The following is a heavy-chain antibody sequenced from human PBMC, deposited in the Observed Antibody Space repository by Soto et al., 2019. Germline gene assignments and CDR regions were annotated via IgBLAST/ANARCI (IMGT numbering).Heavy chain of an antibody. V-gene: IGHV1-2*02. D-gene: IGHD3-22*01. CDR3: ARDIPPDYYDSSCYYFPGAFDI. Sequence: ASVKVSCKASGYTFTGYYMHWVRQAPGQGLEWMGWINPNSGGTNYAQKFQGRVTMTRDTSISTAYMELSRLRSDDTAVYYCARDIPPDYYDSSCYYFPGAFDIWGQGTM. CDR1: GYTFTGYY. J-gene: IGHJ3*02. CDR2: INPNSGGT.